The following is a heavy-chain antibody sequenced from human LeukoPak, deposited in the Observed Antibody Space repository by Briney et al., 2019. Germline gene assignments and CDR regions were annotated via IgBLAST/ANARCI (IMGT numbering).Heavy chain of an antibody. J-gene: IGHJ4*02. D-gene: IGHD6-19*01. CDR2: INPSGGST. CDR1: GYIFTSYN. V-gene: IGHV1-46*01. Sequence: GASVKVSCKASGYIFTSYNIYWVRQAPGQGLEWMGIINPSGGSTNYAQKFQGGVTMTRDTSTSTVYMELSSLRSEDTAVYYCARFAVHRRITVAGQFGLDYWGQGTLVSFSS. CDR3: ARFAVHRRITVAGQFGLDY.